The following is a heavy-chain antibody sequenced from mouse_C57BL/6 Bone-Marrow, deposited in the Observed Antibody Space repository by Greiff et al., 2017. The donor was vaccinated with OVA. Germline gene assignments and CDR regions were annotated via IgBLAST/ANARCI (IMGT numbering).Heavy chain of an antibody. CDR3: VRAYYSNYYAMDY. CDR1: GFSFNTYA. V-gene: IGHV10-1*01. Sequence: EVKLMESGGGLVQPKGSLKLSCAASGFSFNTYAMNWVRQAPGKGLEWVARIRSKSNNYATYYADSVKDRFTISRDDSESMLYLQMNNLKTEDTAMYYCVRAYYSNYYAMDYWGQGTSVTVSS. CDR2: IRSKSNNYAT. D-gene: IGHD2-5*01. J-gene: IGHJ4*01.